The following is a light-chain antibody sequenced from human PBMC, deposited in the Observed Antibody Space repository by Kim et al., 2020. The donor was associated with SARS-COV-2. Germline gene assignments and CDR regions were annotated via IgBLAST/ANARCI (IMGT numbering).Light chain of an antibody. CDR1: QSVSSNY. J-gene: IGKJ4*01. CDR3: QQYDTPPFT. V-gene: IGKV3-20*01. CDR2: GAS. Sequence: EIVLTQSPGTLSLSPGERATLSCRASQSVSSNYLAWYQQKLGQAPRLLIYGASSRATGIPDRFSGGGSGTDFTLTISRLEPEDFAVYYCQQYDTPPFTFGGGTKVDIK.